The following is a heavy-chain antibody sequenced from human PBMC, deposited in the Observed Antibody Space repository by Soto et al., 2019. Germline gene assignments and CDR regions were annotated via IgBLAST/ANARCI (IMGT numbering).Heavy chain of an antibody. CDR3: ARGTHYYDSIGYSHFFDY. CDR1: GFTFSDFA. V-gene: IGHV3-21*01. Sequence: PGGSLRLSCRASGFTFSDFAMSWVRQAPGKGLEWVSSISSNGNYIYYADSMKGRFTISRDNAEKSLHLQMNSLRGEDTAVYYCARGTHYYDSIGYSHFFDYWGQGTLVTVSS. CDR2: ISSNGNYI. J-gene: IGHJ4*02. D-gene: IGHD3-22*01.